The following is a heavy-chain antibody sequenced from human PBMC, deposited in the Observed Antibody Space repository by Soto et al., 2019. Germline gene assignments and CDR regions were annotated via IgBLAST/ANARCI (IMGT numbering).Heavy chain of an antibody. CDR1: GYTFTSYD. V-gene: IGHV1-8*01. J-gene: IGHJ5*02. CDR3: ARGTKLVPAAIRRNWFDP. CDR2: MNPNSGNT. Sequence: QVQLVQSGAEVKKPGASVKVSCKASGYTFTSYDINWVRQATGQGLEWMGWMNPNSGNTGYAQKFQGRVTMTRNTATGTADMELSSVRSEDTAVYYCARGTKLVPAAIRRNWFDPWGQGTLVTVSS. D-gene: IGHD2-2*02.